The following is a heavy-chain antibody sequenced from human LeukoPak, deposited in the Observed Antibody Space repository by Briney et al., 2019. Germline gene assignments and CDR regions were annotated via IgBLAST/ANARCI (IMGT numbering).Heavy chain of an antibody. V-gene: IGHV3-66*02. CDR3: ARDKSSSSFCFDY. Sequence: GGSLRLSCAASGFTVSSNYMSWVRQAPGKGLEWVSVIYSGGSTYYADSVKGRFTISRDNSKSTLYLQMNSLRAEDTAVYYCARDKSSSSFCFDYWGQGTLVTVSS. CDR2: IYSGGST. D-gene: IGHD6-6*01. CDR1: GFTVSSNY. J-gene: IGHJ4*02.